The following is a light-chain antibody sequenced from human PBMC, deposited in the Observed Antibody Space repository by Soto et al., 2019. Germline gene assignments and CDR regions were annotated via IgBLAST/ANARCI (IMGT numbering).Light chain of an antibody. CDR3: TSYVGNDIWV. Sequence: QSALTQPPSASGSPGQSVTISCTGTSSNVGAYKYVSWYQQYPGKAPKLMIYEVTKRPSGVPDRFSGSKSGNTASLTVSGLQAEAEAEYYCTSYVGNDIWVFGGGTQLTVL. J-gene: IGLJ3*02. V-gene: IGLV2-8*01. CDR1: SSNVGAYKY. CDR2: EVT.